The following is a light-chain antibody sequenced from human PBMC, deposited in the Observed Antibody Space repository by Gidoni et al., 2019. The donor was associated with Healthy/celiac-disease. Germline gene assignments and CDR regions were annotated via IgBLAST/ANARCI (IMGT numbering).Light chain of an antibody. J-gene: IGKJ2*01. CDR3: QQSYSTPYT. V-gene: IGKV1-39*01. Sequence: DIPMTQSPSSLSASVGDRVTITCRSSQSISSYLNWYQQKPGKAPQLLIYAASSLQSGVPSRFSGSGSGTDFTLTISSLQPEDFATYSCQQSYSTPYTFGQGTKLEIK. CDR2: AAS. CDR1: QSISSY.